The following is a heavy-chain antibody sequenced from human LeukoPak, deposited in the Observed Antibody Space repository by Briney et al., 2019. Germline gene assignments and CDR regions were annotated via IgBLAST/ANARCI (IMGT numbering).Heavy chain of an antibody. D-gene: IGHD1-26*01. CDR3: ATGRELNFDY. CDR1: GGSISSYY. Sequence: PSETLSLTCSVSGGSISSYYWSWIRQPPGKGLEWIGYIYYSGSTNYNPSLKSRISISVDTSKNQFSLKLSSVTAADTAVYYCATGRELNFDYWGQGTLVTVSS. V-gene: IGHV4-59*12. CDR2: IYYSGST. J-gene: IGHJ4*02.